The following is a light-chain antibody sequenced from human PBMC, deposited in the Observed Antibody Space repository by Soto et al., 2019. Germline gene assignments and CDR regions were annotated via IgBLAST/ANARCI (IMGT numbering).Light chain of an antibody. V-gene: IGLV2-14*01. CDR3: SSFTTSSTWV. Sequence: QSALTQPASVSGSPGQPITISCTGTSSDIGDYNYVSWYQQYPGKAPKLMIYEVTNRPSGVSNRFSGSKSGNTASLTISGLQAEDEADYYCSSFTTSSTWVFGGGTKLTVL. CDR1: SSDIGDYNY. CDR2: EVT. J-gene: IGLJ3*02.